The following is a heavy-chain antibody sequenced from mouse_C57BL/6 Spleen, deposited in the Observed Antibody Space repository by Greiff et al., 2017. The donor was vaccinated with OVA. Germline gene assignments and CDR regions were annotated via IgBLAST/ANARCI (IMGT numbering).Heavy chain of an antibody. J-gene: IGHJ4*01. Sequence: EVKLMESGPGLVKPSQSLSLTCSVTGYSITSGYYWNWIRQFPGNKLEWMGYISYDGSNNYNPSLKNRISITRDTSKNQFFLKLNSVTTEDTATYYCARDWDRGAMDYWGQGTSVTVSS. CDR1: GYSITSGYY. V-gene: IGHV3-6*01. D-gene: IGHD4-1*01. CDR2: ISYDGSN. CDR3: ARDWDRGAMDY.